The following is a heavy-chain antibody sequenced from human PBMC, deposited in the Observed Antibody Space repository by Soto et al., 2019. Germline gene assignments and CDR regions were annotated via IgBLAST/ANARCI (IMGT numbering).Heavy chain of an antibody. CDR3: ARGWSSSWSYYYYGMDV. J-gene: IGHJ6*02. V-gene: IGHV4-30-4*01. CDR1: GGSISSGDYY. CDR2: IYYSGST. Sequence: SETLCLTCTVSGGSISSGDYYWSWIRQPPGKGLEWIGYIYYSGSTYYNPSLKSRVTISVDTSKNQFSLKLSSVTAADTAVYYCARGWSSSWSYYYYGMDVWGQGTTVTVSS. D-gene: IGHD6-13*01.